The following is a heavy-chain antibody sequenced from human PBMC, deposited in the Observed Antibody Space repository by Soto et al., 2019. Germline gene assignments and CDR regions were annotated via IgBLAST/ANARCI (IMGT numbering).Heavy chain of an antibody. Sequence: GGSLRLSCAASGFTFSSYGMHWVRQAPGKGLEWVAVISYDGSNKYYADSVKGRFTISRDNSKNTLYLQMNSLRAEDTAVYYCAKDSLIGVVIIRRPLDYWGQGTLVTVSS. CDR1: GFTFSSYG. D-gene: IGHD3-3*01. CDR2: ISYDGSNK. J-gene: IGHJ4*02. CDR3: AKDSLIGVVIIRRPLDY. V-gene: IGHV3-30*18.